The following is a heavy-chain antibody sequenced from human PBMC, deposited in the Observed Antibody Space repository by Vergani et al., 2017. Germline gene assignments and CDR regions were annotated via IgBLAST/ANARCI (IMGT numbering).Heavy chain of an antibody. CDR1: GFTSSSYW. D-gene: IGHD3-16*01. Sequence: EVQLVESGGGLVQPGGSLRLSCAASGFTSSSYWMSWVRQAPGKGLEWVANIKQDGSEKYYVDSVKGRFTISRDNAKNSLYLQMNSLRAEDTAVYYCARELGWFDPWGQGTLVTVSS. CDR2: IKQDGSEK. V-gene: IGHV3-7*01. J-gene: IGHJ5*02. CDR3: ARELGWFDP.